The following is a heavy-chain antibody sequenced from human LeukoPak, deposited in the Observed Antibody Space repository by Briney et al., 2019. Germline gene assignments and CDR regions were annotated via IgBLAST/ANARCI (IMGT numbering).Heavy chain of an antibody. D-gene: IGHD5-12*01. Sequence: PGRSLRLSCAASGFTFSSYGMHWVRQAPGKGLEWVAVIWYDGSNKYYADSVKGRFSISRDNSKNTLYLQMNSLRVEDTAVYYCARRGYSGYDCDYWGQGTLVTVSS. CDR2: IWYDGSNK. J-gene: IGHJ4*02. CDR1: GFTFSSYG. V-gene: IGHV3-33*01. CDR3: ARRGYSGYDCDY.